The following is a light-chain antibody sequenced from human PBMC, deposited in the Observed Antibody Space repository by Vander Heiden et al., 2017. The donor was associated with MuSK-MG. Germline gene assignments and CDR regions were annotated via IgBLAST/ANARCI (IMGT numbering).Light chain of an antibody. CDR2: AAS. Sequence: DISTTQPPPSLSASVGDRVTITCRASQSISSYLNWYQQKPGKAPKLLIYAASSCQSGVPSRFSGSGSGTDFTLTIIRLHPEDFATYYCHQSYSTRRTFGRGTKLEIK. CDR1: QSISSY. J-gene: IGKJ2*01. CDR3: HQSYSTRRT. V-gene: IGKV1-39*01.